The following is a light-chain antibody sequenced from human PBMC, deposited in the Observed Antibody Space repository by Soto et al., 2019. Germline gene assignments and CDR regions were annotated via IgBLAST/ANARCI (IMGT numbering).Light chain of an antibody. CDR3: SSYTSSRAYV. V-gene: IGLV2-14*01. Sequence: ALTQPASVSGSPGQSITISCTGTSSDVGGYNYVSWYQQHPGKAPKLMIYDVSNRPSGVSNRFSGSKSGNTASLTISGLQAGDEADYYCSSYTSSRAYVFGTGTKVTVL. J-gene: IGLJ1*01. CDR2: DVS. CDR1: SSDVGGYNY.